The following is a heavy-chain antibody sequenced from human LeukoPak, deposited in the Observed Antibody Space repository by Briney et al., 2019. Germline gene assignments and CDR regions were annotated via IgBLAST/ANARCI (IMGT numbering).Heavy chain of an antibody. CDR2: FHYSGST. Sequence: SETLSLTCTVSGYSIISGYSWEWIRQPLGKGLEWIGSFHYSGSTYYNPSLMSRVTISGDTSKNQFSLRLSSVTAADTAVYYCARAYCSSTSCYTEGWFDPWGQGTLVTVSS. D-gene: IGHD2-2*02. J-gene: IGHJ5*02. CDR1: GYSIISGYS. CDR3: ARAYCSSTSCYTEGWFDP. V-gene: IGHV4-38-2*02.